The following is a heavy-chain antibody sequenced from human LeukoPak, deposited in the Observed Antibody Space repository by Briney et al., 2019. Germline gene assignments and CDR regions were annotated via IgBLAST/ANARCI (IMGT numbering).Heavy chain of an antibody. J-gene: IGHJ4*02. CDR1: GFTFSDYG. CDR2: IRSKAYGGTT. CDR3: TREGDSGWPPDY. D-gene: IGHD5-12*01. V-gene: IGHV3-49*04. Sequence: GGSLRLSCTASGFTFSDYGMSWVRQAPGKGLEWVGFIRSKAYGGTTEYAASAKGRFTISRDDSKSIAYLQMNSLKTEDTAVYYCTREGDSGWPPDYWGQGTLVTVSS.